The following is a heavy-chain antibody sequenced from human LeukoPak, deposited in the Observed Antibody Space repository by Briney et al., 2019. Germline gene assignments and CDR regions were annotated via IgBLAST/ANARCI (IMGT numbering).Heavy chain of an antibody. CDR1: GYTFTGYY. D-gene: IGHD6-13*01. CDR2: INPNSGGT. J-gene: IGHJ5*02. V-gene: IGHV1-2*04. Sequence: ASVKVSCKASGYTFTGYYMHWVRQAPGQGLEWMGWINPNSGGTNYAQKFQGWVTMTRDTSISTAYMELSRLRSDDTAVYYCARARSSSWYPNWFDPWGQGTLVTVSS. CDR3: ARARSSSWYPNWFDP.